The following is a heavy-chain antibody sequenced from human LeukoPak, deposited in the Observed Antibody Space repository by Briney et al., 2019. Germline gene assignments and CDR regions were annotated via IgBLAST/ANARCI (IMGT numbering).Heavy chain of an antibody. D-gene: IGHD3-3*01. CDR2: INPSGGST. Sequence: ASVKVSCKASGYTFTSYYMHWVRQAPGQGLEWMGIINPSGGSTSYAQKFQGRVTMTRDTSTSTVYMELSSLRSEDTAVYYCARGGYYDFWSGYYRFDPWGQGTLVTVSS. CDR3: ARGGYYDFWSGYYRFDP. J-gene: IGHJ5*02. V-gene: IGHV1-46*01. CDR1: GYTFTSYY.